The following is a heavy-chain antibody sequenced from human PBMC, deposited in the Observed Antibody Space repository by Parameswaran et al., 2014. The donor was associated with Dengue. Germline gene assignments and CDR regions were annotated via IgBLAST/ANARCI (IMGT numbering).Heavy chain of an antibody. D-gene: IGHD6-13*01. V-gene: IGHV1-46*03. J-gene: IGHJ6*02. Sequence: VRQPWTRLEWMGIINPSGGSTSYAQKFQGRVTMTRDTSTSTVYMELSSLRSEDTAVYYCARAPYSSSWYGSYYYGMDVWGQGTTVTVSS. CDR3: ARAPYSSSWYGSYYYGMDV. CDR2: INPSGGST.